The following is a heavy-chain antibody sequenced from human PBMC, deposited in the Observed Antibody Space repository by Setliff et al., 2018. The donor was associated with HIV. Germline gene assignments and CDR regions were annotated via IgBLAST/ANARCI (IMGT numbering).Heavy chain of an antibody. J-gene: IGHJ3*02. Sequence: PGGSLRLSCAASGLTFSSYAMHWVRQAPGKGLEWVAVISYDGNIKYYADSVKGRFTISRDNSKTTLYVQMNSLRAEDTAVYYCARDPTYYFDSSGPYDAFDIWGQGTMVTVSS. CDR2: ISYDGNIK. CDR3: ARDPTYYFDSSGPYDAFDI. D-gene: IGHD3-22*01. CDR1: GLTFSSYA. V-gene: IGHV3-30*04.